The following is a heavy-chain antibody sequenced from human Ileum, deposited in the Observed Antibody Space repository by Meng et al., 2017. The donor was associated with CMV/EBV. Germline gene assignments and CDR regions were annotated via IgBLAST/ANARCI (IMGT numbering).Heavy chain of an antibody. J-gene: IGHJ5*01. CDR2: INPSSGDT. D-gene: IGHD2-21*01. Sequence: ASVKVSCKASGYPFSDHYMYWVRQVPGQGLEWMGWINPSSGDTKFAEKFRDRVTMTRDLSTNTAYMEVSSLRADDTAVYFCARDKCGADCQLGLFDSWGRGTLVTVSS. V-gene: IGHV1-2*02. CDR3: ARDKCGADCQLGLFDS. CDR1: GYPFSDHY.